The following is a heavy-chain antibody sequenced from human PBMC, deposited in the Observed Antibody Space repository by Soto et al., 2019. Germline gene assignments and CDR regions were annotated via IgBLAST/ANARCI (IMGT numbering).Heavy chain of an antibody. D-gene: IGHD5-18*01. J-gene: IGHJ4*02. V-gene: IGHV4-39*01. CDR2: IYYSGST. CDR1: GGSISSSSYY. Sequence: PSETLSLTCTVSGGSISSSSYYWGWIRQPPGKGLEWIGSIYYSGSTYYNPSLKSRVTISVDTSKNQFSLKLSSVTAADTAVYYCDSYGYRYGHGYWGQGRLVTVST. CDR3: DSYGYRYGHGY.